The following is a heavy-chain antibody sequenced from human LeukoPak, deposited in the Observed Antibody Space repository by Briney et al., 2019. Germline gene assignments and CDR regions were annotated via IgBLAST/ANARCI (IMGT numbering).Heavy chain of an antibody. CDR1: GGSVSSGDYY. CDR3: ARSGYDYYFDY. J-gene: IGHJ4*02. D-gene: IGHD5-12*01. CDR2: IYYSGST. Sequence: SQTLSLTCTVSGGSVSSGDYYWSWIRQPPGKGLEWIGYIYYSGSTYYNPSLKSRVTISVDTSKSQFSLKLSSVTAADTAVYYCARSGYDYYFDYWGQGTLATVSS. V-gene: IGHV4-30-4*01.